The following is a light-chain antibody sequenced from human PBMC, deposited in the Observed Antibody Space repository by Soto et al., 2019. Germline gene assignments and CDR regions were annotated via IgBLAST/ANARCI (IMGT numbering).Light chain of an antibody. CDR2: DVS. V-gene: IGLV2-11*01. J-gene: IGLJ2*01. Sequence: QSALTQPRSVSGSPGQSVTISCTGTSTDVGGYNYVSWYQQHPGKAPKLMIYDVSNRPSGVPDRFSGSKSGNTASLTISGRHAEDEAAYYCCTSAATCTSVVFGGGTKLTVL. CDR1: STDVGGYNY. CDR3: CTSAATCTSVV.